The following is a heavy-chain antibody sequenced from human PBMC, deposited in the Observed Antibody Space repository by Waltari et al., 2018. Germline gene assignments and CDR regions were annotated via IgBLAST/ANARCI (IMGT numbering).Heavy chain of an antibody. CDR1: GFTFSSYS. D-gene: IGHD3-3*01. CDR2: IRISSSDR. J-gene: IGHJ6*02. CDR3: ARDRDYDCWSGDYNCDYYGMDV. V-gene: IGHV3-21*01. Sequence: EVQLVESGGGLVEPGWSLRPSCPASGFTFSSYSMHWVRHAPGKGLDWVSSIRISSSDRYYAVAVKGRFTITIENGKNTLYLEMNSPRDVDMAVYYCARDRDYDCWSGDYNCDYYGMDVWGQGTTVTVSS.